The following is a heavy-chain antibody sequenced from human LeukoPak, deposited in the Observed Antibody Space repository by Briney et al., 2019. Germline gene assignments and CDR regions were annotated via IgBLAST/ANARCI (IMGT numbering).Heavy chain of an antibody. CDR2: ISYDGSNK. D-gene: IGHD3-3*01. Sequence: GGSLRLSCSASGFTFKSYAMHWVRQAPGKGLEWVAVISYDGSNKYYADSVKGRFTISRDNSKNTLYLQMNSLRAEDTAVYYCARDRSDFWSGLHDYWGQGTLVTVSS. CDR1: GFTFKSYA. V-gene: IGHV3-30*04. CDR3: ARDRSDFWSGLHDY. J-gene: IGHJ4*02.